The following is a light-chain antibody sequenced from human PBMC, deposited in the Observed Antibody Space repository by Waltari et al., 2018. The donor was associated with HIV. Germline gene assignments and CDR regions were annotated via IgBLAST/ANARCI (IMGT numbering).Light chain of an antibody. CDR2: STN. J-gene: IGLJ2*01. V-gene: IGLV8-61*01. Sequence: QTVVTQEPSFSVSPGGAITLTCALNSGSVSTSYYPSWYQQTPGQAPRNGIYSTNTRCSGVPDRFSGSILGNKAVLTITGAQTEDEGDYYCVLYMGSGSVLFGGGTRLTVL. CDR1: SGSVSTSYY. CDR3: VLYMGSGSVL.